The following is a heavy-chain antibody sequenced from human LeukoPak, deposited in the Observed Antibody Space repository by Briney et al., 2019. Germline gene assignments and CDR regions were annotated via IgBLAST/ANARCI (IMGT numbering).Heavy chain of an antibody. J-gene: IGHJ5*02. V-gene: IGHV3-23*01. D-gene: IGHD6-19*01. CDR2: ISGSGGST. CDR1: GFTFSSYA. CDR3: AKDREAVSGGNWFDP. Sequence: GGSLRLSCAASGFTFSSYAMSWVRQAPGKGLEGVSAISGSGGSTYYADSVKGRFTISRDNSKNTLYLQMNSLRAEDTAVYYCAKDREAVSGGNWFDPWGQGTLVTVSS.